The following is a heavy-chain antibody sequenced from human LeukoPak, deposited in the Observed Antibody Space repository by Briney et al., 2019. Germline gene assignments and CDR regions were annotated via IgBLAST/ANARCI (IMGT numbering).Heavy chain of an antibody. CDR3: AKSGPSSSGSYYTFDF. D-gene: IGHD3-22*01. J-gene: IGHJ4*02. V-gene: IGHV3-23*01. Sequence: GGSLRLSCEASGFTVSSNDMSWVRQAPGKGLEWVSAISNSGGNTNYADSVKGRFTISRDNSKNTVYLQMNSLRAEDTAVYHCAKSGPSSSGSYYTFDFWGQGTLVTVSS. CDR2: ISNSGGNT. CDR1: GFTVSSND.